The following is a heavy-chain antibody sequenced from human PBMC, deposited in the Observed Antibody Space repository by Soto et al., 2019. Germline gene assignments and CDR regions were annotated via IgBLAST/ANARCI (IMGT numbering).Heavy chain of an antibody. J-gene: IGHJ4*02. V-gene: IGHV1-3*01. CDR1: GYTFTNYA. Sequence: QVQLVQSGAEVKKPGASVKVSCKASGYTFTNYALHWVRQAPGQRLEWMGWINAGNGDTKYSQKFKGRVTITRDTSASTSSMELSSLRSEDTAVYYCARDASAAEYFFDYWGQGTLVTVSS. CDR3: ARDASAAEYFFDY. CDR2: INAGNGDT. D-gene: IGHD6-13*01.